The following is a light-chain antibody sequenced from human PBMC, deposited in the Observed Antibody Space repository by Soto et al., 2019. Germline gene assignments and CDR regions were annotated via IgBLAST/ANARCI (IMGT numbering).Light chain of an antibody. V-gene: IGKV1-27*01. Sequence: DIQMTQSPSSLSASVGDRVTITCRASQNINNYLAWYQQKPGKPPKLLIYAASTLQSGVPSRFSGGGSGTDFTLTINSLQPEDVATYYCQRYNNGPPVTLGPVTKV. CDR1: QNINNY. CDR3: QRYNNGPPVT. CDR2: AAS. J-gene: IGKJ3*01.